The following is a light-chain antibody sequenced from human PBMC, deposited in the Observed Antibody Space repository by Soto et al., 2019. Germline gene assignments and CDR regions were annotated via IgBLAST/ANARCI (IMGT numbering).Light chain of an antibody. CDR3: HQYCSAGT. V-gene: IGKV3-15*01. CDR1: QAIGDT. J-gene: IGKJ1*01. CDR2: GTS. Sequence: EVVMRQSPATLSVSPGEGATLSCRASQAIGDTLAWYQHKPGQTPRLLIYGTSTRATGVPTRFSGSRSGTDFTLTVHRLYPEDFAAYYCHQYCSAGTFGQGTRVDIK.